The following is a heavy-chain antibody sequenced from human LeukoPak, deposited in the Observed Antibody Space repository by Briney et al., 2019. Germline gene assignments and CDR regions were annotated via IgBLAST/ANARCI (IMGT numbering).Heavy chain of an antibody. J-gene: IGHJ4*02. CDR1: GGSISSSDHY. CDR3: ARQRRWIQQI. V-gene: IGHV4-39*01. D-gene: IGHD5-24*01. Sequence: SETLSLTCTVSGGSISSSDHYWGWLRQAPGVGLEWIVSIYYSGTTYYNPSLKSRVTISVDTSKNQFSLKLSSVTAADTAVYYCARQRRWIQQIWGQGTLVTVSS. CDR2: IYYSGTT.